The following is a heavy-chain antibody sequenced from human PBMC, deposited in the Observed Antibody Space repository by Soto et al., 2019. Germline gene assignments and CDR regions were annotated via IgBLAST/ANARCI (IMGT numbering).Heavy chain of an antibody. D-gene: IGHD2-2*02. CDR3: ARDKHCSSTRCYRAVNWFDP. Sequence: GGSLRLSCAASGFTFSSYAMHWVRQAPGKGLEWVAVISYDGSNKYYADSVKGRFTISRDNSKNTLYLQMNSLRAEDTAVYYCARDKHCSSTRCYRAVNWFDPWGQGTLVTVSP. J-gene: IGHJ5*02. CDR1: GFTFSSYA. V-gene: IGHV3-30-3*01. CDR2: ISYDGSNK.